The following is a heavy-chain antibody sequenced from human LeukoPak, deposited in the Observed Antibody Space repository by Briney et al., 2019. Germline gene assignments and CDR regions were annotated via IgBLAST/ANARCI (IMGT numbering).Heavy chain of an antibody. CDR1: GGSISSNNW. Sequence: PSETLSLTCAVSGGSISSNNWWGWVRQPPGKGLEWIGEINHSGSTNYNPSLKSRVTISVDTSKNQFSLKLSSVTAADTAVYYCARGYCSSTSCFGRLGWNWFDPWGQGTLVTVSS. D-gene: IGHD2-2*01. V-gene: IGHV4-4*02. J-gene: IGHJ5*02. CDR3: ARGYCSSTSCFGRLGWNWFDP. CDR2: INHSGST.